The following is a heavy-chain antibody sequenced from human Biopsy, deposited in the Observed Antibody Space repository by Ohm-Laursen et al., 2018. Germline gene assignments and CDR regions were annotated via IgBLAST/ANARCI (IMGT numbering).Heavy chain of an antibody. CDR2: VSYTWST. CDR3: ARDRGYYSDRTVPGYFDL. V-gene: IGHV4-59*01. Sequence: SETLSLTRTVSGDSISSYYWSWIRQPPGKGLEWIGYVSYTWSTDYNPSLQSRVTISVDTSKNHFSLRLRSVTPADTAIYCARDRGYYSDRTVPGYFDLWGRGTLVTVSS. CDR1: GDSISSYY. D-gene: IGHD3-22*01. J-gene: IGHJ2*01.